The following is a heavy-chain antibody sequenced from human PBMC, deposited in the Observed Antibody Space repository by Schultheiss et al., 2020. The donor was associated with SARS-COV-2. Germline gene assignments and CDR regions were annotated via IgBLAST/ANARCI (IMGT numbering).Heavy chain of an antibody. D-gene: IGHD6-19*01. V-gene: IGHV3-74*01. CDR3: AKVQVAGNLAFDI. Sequence: GGSLRLSCAASGFTFSSYWMHWVRQAPGKGLVWVSRINSDGSNTGYADSVKGRFTISRDNAKNTLYLQMNSLRAEDTAVYYCAKVQVAGNLAFDIWGQGTMVTVSS. CDR1: GFTFSSYW. J-gene: IGHJ3*02. CDR2: INSDGSNT.